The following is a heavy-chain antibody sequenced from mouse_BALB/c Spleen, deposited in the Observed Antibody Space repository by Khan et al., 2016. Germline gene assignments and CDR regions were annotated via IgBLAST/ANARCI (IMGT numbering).Heavy chain of an antibody. D-gene: IGHD3-1*01. CDR1: GFTFSSYT. CDR2: ISSGGNST. CDR3: TRDSSGGFAY. J-gene: IGHJ3*01. Sequence: EVELVESGGGLVKPGGSLKLSCAASGFTFSSYTMSWVRQTPAKRLEWVATISSGGNSTYYPDTVKGRFTISRDNAKNTLYLQMSSLKSEDTAMYYCTRDSSGGFAYWGQGTLVTVSA. V-gene: IGHV5-6-4*01.